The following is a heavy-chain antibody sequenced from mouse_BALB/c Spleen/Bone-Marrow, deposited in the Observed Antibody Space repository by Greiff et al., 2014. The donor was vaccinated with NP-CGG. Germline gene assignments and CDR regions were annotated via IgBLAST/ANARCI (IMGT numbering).Heavy chain of an antibody. CDR1: GFTFSSFG. J-gene: IGHJ2*01. CDR3: AGRYYGSSFSYFDY. D-gene: IGHD1-1*01. CDR2: INSGSSTI. Sequence: DVMLVESGGGLVQPGGSRKLSCAASGFTFSSFGMHWVRQAPEEGLEWVAYINSGSSTIYYADTVKGRFTISRDNPKNTLFLQMTSLRSEDTAMYYCAGRYYGSSFSYFDYWGQGTTLTVSS. V-gene: IGHV5-17*02.